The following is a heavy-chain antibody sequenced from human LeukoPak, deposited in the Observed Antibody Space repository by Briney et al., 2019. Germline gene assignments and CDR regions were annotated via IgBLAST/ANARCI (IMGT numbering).Heavy chain of an antibody. J-gene: IGHJ5*02. Sequence: ASVKVSCKAXXXXXXSXXXXXVXXXXXQGLEWMGIINPSGGSTSYAQKFQGRVTMTRDTSTSTVYMELSSLRSEDTAVYYCARALGTWGQGTLVTVSS. CDR2: INPSGGST. CDR1: XXXXXSXX. CDR3: ARALGT. V-gene: IGHV1-46*01.